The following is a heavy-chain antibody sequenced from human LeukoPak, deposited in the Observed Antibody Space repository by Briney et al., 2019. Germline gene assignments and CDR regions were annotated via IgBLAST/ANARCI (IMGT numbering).Heavy chain of an antibody. CDR3: ARDDWNGAFDI. D-gene: IGHD1-1*01. V-gene: IGHV3-13*05. J-gene: IGHJ3*02. CDR2: INTAGDP. CDR1: GFTFSNYD. Sequence: PGGSLRLSCAVSGFTFSNYDMHWVRQATGKGLEWVSGINTAGDPYYQGSVKGRFTISRENAKNSLYLQMNSLRDGDTAVYYCARDDWNGAFDIWGRGTMVTVSS.